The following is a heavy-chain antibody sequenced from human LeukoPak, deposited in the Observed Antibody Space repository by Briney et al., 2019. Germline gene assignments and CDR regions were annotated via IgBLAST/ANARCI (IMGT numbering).Heavy chain of an antibody. CDR1: GFAFSSYW. Sequence: GGSLRLSCAASGFAFSSYWMSWVRQAPGKGLEWVANIKQGGSDKYYVDSVKGRFTISRDNAKNSLYLQMNSLRAEDTAVYYCARADGTYYYYYMDVWGKGTTVTISS. D-gene: IGHD1-26*01. CDR2: IKQGGSDK. J-gene: IGHJ6*03. V-gene: IGHV3-7*01. CDR3: ARADGTYYYYYMDV.